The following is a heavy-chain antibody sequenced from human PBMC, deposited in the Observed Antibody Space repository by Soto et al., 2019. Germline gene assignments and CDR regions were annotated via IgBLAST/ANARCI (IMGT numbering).Heavy chain of an antibody. D-gene: IGHD3-10*01. CDR2: IYYSGST. CDR3: ARDQVTDAYYYYGMDV. Sequence: SETLSLTCTVSGGSISSSSYYWGWIRQPPGKGLEWIGSIYYSGSTYYNPSLKSRVTISVDTSKNQFSLKLSSVTAADTAVYYCARDQVTDAYYYYGMDVWGQGTTVTVSS. CDR1: GGSISSSSYY. V-gene: IGHV4-39*07. J-gene: IGHJ6*02.